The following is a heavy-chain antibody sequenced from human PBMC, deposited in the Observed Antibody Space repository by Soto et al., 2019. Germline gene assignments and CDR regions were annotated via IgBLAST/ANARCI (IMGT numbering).Heavy chain of an antibody. V-gene: IGHV2-5*01. D-gene: IGHD6-19*01. J-gene: IGHJ4*02. CDR1: GFSLSSSGVG. Sequence: SGPTLVNPTQTLTLTCTFSGFSLSSSGVGVGWIRQPPGKALEWLALIYWNDDKRYSPSLKSRLTITKDTSKNQVVLTMTNMDPVDTATYYCAHRPSGWYLFDYWGQGTLVTVSS. CDR3: AHRPSGWYLFDY. CDR2: IYWNDDK.